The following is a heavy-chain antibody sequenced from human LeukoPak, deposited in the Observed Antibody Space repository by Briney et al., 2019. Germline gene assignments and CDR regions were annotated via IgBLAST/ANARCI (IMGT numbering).Heavy chain of an antibody. J-gene: IGHJ4*02. CDR3: ASVPNTVTTQGY. CDR1: GFIVSDHY. D-gene: IGHD4-17*01. Sequence: GGSLRLSCAASGFIVSDHYMDWVRQAPGKGLEWVGRTRDKANGYTAEHAASVKGRFTISRDDSKNSLYLQMNSLKTEDTAVYYCASVPNTVTTQGYWGQGTLVTVSS. V-gene: IGHV3-72*01. CDR2: TRDKANGYTA.